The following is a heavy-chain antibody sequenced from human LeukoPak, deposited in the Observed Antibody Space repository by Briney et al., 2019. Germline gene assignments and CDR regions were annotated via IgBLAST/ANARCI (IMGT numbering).Heavy chain of an antibody. Sequence: GASVKVSCKASGYTFTSYDINWVRQATGQGLEWMGWMNPNSGNTGYAQKFQGRVTMTRNTSISTAYMELSSLRSEDTAVYYCARSIAAAGGPLFDPWGQGTLVTVSS. V-gene: IGHV1-8*01. CDR3: ARSIAAAGGPLFDP. CDR2: MNPNSGNT. J-gene: IGHJ5*02. CDR1: GYTFTSYD. D-gene: IGHD6-13*01.